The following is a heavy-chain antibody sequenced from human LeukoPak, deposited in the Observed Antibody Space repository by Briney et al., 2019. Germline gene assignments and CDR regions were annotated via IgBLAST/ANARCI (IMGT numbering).Heavy chain of an antibody. CDR3: AKDRNAWPTNFDS. V-gene: IGHV3-23*01. Sequence: PGPCLRPSCAASPPSFSTYTVNTGRQAPPKRLWRVSAISISGGTTYYADSVKGRFSISRDNSKNTLYLRMNSLRAEDTAIYYCAKDRNAWPTNFDSWGQGTLVTVSA. CDR1: PPSFSTYT. J-gene: IGHJ4*02. CDR2: ISISGGTT. D-gene: IGHD5-24*01.